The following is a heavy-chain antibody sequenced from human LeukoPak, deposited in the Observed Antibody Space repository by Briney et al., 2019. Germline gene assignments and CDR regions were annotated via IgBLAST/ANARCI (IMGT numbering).Heavy chain of an antibody. CDR3: TRGFYYGSGSYFSSPDY. D-gene: IGHD3-10*01. V-gene: IGHV3-21*01. J-gene: IGHJ4*02. CDR2: ITSSSTYI. CDR1: GFTFSTYS. Sequence: GGSLRLSCAASGFTFSTYSMNWVRQAPGKGLEWVSSITSSSTYIYHADSVKGRFTISRDNAKNSLFLQMNSLRAEDTAVYYCTRGFYYGSGSYFSSPDYWGQGTLVTVSS.